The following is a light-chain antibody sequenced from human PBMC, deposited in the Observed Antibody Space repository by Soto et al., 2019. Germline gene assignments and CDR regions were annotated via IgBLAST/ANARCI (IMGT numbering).Light chain of an antibody. CDR2: AAS. V-gene: IGKV1-9*01. CDR3: QELKSYLYT. CDR1: QGIGNY. Sequence: DIQLTQSPSFLSASVGDRVTITCRASQGIGNYLAWYQQKPGKVPQLLIYAASTLQSGVPSRFSGSGSGTEFTLTISSLQPEEFATYYCQELKSYLYTFGQGTKLDIK. J-gene: IGKJ2*01.